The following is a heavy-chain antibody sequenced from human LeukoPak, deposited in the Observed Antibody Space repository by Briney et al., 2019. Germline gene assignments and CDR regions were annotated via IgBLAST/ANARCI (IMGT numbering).Heavy chain of an antibody. CDR3: AKDMFVYSSGYTVDY. V-gene: IGHV3-23*01. CDR2: ISGRGGST. J-gene: IGHJ4*02. D-gene: IGHD3-22*01. Sequence: PGGSLRLSCAASGFTFSSCAMSWVRQAPGKGLEWVSAISGRGGSTYYADSVKGRFTISRDNSKNTLYLQMNSLRAEDTAVYYCAKDMFVYSSGYTVDYWGQGTLVTVSS. CDR1: GFTFSSCA.